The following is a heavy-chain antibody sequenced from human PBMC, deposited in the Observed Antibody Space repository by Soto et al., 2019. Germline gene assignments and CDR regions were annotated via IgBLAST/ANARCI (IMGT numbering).Heavy chain of an antibody. CDR2: IYWDDDK. D-gene: IGHD4-17*01. CDR1: GFSLSTSGVG. CDR3: AHAVMTTVTSHWFDP. Sequence: QITLKEAGPALVKPTQTLTLTCTFSGFSLSTSGVGVGWIRQPPGKALEWLALIYWDDDKRYSPSLKSRSTIAKKTSKKQVVLTMTNMDPVDTAKYFCAHAVMTTVTSHWFDPWGQGTLVTVSS. J-gene: IGHJ5*02. V-gene: IGHV2-5*02.